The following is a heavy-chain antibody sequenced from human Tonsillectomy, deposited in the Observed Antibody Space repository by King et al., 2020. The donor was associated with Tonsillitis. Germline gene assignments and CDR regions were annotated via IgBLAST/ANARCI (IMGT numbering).Heavy chain of an antibody. D-gene: IGHD1-26*01. CDR1: GFTFSNYW. CDR3: ASRLAQQWVFDF. V-gene: IGHV3-7*03. Sequence: EVQLVESGGGLVQPGGSLRLSCAASGFTFSNYWMSWVRQAPGKGLEWVASIRQDGSEKDYVDSVKGRFTISRDNAKSSLYLQMSSLRAEDTAVYYCASRLAQQWVFDFWGQGTLVTVSS. CDR2: IRQDGSEK. J-gene: IGHJ4*02.